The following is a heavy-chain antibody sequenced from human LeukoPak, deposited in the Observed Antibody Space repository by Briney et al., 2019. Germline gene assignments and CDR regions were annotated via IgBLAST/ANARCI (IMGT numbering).Heavy chain of an antibody. CDR1: GHTFTSYD. CDR2: MNPNSGNT. V-gene: IGHV1-8*01. Sequence: ASVNVSCKASGHTFTSYDINWVRQATGQGLEWMGWMNPNSGNTGYAQKFQGRVTMTRNTSISTAYMELSSLRSEDTAVYYCARVLYYYGSGSYGGSHNWFDPWGQGTLVTVSS. J-gene: IGHJ5*02. D-gene: IGHD3-10*01. CDR3: ARVLYYYGSGSYGGSHNWFDP.